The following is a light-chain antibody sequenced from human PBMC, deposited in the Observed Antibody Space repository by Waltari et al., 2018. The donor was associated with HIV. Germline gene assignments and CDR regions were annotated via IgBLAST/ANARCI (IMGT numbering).Light chain of an antibody. CDR1: SGDVGGYNF. J-gene: IGLJ2*01. Sequence: QSALTQPASVSGSHGQTFTIPCPGTSGDVGGYNFLSCYQQHPGKAPKLIIYNVNTRPSGVSIRFSGSRSANTAALTISGLQAEDEADYFCSSYTSSGPRYVLFGGGTRLTVL. V-gene: IGLV2-14*03. CDR2: NVN. CDR3: SSYTSSGPRYVL.